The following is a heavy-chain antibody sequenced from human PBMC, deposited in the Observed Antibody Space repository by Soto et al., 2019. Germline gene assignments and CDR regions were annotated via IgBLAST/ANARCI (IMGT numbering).Heavy chain of an antibody. D-gene: IGHD3-10*01. V-gene: IGHV4-31*03. Sequence: SETLSLTCTVSGGSISSGGYYWSWIRQHPGKGLEWIGYIYYSGSTYYNPSLKSRVTISVDTSKNQFSLKLSSVTAADTAVYYCARVRESQHRFDYWGQGTLVTVSS. J-gene: IGHJ4*02. CDR1: GGSISSGGYY. CDR2: IYYSGST. CDR3: ARVRESQHRFDY.